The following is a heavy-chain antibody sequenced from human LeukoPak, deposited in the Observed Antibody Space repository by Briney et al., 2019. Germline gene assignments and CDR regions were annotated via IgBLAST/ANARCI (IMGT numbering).Heavy chain of an antibody. CDR1: GFTFDDYA. CDR3: ARGNSGSYSQDWFDP. V-gene: IGHV3-9*03. CDR2: ISWSSGTI. D-gene: IGHD1-26*01. Sequence: GGSLRLSCAASGFTFDDYAMHWVRQAPGKGLEWVSGISWSSGTIGYADSVKGRFTISRDNAKNSLYLQMNSLRDDDMALYYCARGNSGSYSQDWFDPWGQGTLVTVSS. J-gene: IGHJ5*02.